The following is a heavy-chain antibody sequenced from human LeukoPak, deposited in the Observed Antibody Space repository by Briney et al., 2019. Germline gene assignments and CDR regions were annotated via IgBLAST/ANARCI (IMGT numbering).Heavy chain of an antibody. Sequence: ASVKVSCKASGYTFTGYYMHWVRQAPGQGLEWMGWINPNSGGTNYAQMVQGRVTMTRRTSISTAYVELRRLRSDDTAVYYCARLRADHFDYWGQGTLVTVSS. J-gene: IGHJ4*02. CDR1: GYTFTGYY. CDR3: ARLRADHFDY. V-gene: IGHV1-2*02. CDR2: INPNSGGT. D-gene: IGHD5-12*01.